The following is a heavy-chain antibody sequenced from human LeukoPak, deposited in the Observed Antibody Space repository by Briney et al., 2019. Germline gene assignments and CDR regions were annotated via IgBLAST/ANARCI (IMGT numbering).Heavy chain of an antibody. CDR1: GYTFTSYD. J-gene: IGHJ6*03. CDR2: MNPNSGNT. V-gene: IGHV1-8*01. Sequence: GASVKVSCKTSGYTFTSYDINWVRQATGQGLEWMGWMNPNSGNTGYAQKFQGRVTMTRNTSITTAYMELSNLRSEGTAVYYCARGSATPSYYYYMDVWGKGTTVAVSS. CDR3: ARGSATPSYYYYMDV. D-gene: IGHD2-15*01.